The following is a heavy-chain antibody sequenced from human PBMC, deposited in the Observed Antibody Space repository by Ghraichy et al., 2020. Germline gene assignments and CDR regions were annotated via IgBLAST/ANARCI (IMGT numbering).Heavy chain of an antibody. V-gene: IGHV4-39*01. CDR2: IYYSGST. CDR3: ASEYYYDSSPNWFDP. D-gene: IGHD3-22*01. Sequence: SETLSLTCTVSGGSISSSSYYWGWIRQPPGKGLEWIGSIYYSGSTYYNPSLKSRVTISVDTSKNQFSLKLSSVTAADTAVYYCASEYYYDSSPNWFDPWGQGTLVTVSS. CDR1: GGSISSSSYY. J-gene: IGHJ5*02.